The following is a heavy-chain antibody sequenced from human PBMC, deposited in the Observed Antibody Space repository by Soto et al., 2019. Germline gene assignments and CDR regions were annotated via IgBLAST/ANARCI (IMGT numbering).Heavy chain of an antibody. D-gene: IGHD3-22*01. V-gene: IGHV3-9*01. Sequence: SLRLSCAASGFTFDDYAMHWVRQAPGKGLEWVSGISWNSGSIGYADSVKGRFTISRDNAKNSLYLQMNSLRAEDTALYYCAKDADNTYYYDRSGYYLYFDYWGQGTLVTVSS. J-gene: IGHJ4*02. CDR3: AKDADNTYYYDRSGYYLYFDY. CDR1: GFTFDDYA. CDR2: ISWNSGSI.